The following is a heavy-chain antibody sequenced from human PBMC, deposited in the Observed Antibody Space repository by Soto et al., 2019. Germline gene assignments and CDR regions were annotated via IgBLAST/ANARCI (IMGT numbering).Heavy chain of an antibody. CDR3: ASLTTVTMHFDY. Sequence: SETLSLTCTVSGGSISSSTYYWGWIRQPPGKGMEWIGSIYYGGSTNYNPSLKSRVTISVDTSKNQFSLKLSSVTAADTAVYYCASLTTVTMHFDYWGQGTLVTVSS. CDR1: GGSISSSTYY. V-gene: IGHV4-39*07. J-gene: IGHJ4*02. CDR2: IYYGGST. D-gene: IGHD4-17*01.